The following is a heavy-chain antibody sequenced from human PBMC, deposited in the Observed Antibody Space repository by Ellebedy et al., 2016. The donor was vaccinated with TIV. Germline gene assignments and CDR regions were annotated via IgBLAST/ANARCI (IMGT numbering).Heavy chain of an antibody. CDR3: ARFSGSYGGFDY. J-gene: IGHJ4*02. D-gene: IGHD1-26*01. V-gene: IGHV5-10-1*01. Sequence: WESLKISCQGSGYNFASYWISWVRQVPGRGLESMGRIDPSDSYTNYSPSFQGHVTISADKSISTAYLQWNSLKASDTAFYYCARFSGSYGGFDYWGQGTQVTVSS. CDR1: GYNFASYW. CDR2: IDPSDSYT.